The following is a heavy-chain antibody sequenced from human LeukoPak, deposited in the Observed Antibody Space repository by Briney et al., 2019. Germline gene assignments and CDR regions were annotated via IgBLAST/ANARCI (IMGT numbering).Heavy chain of an antibody. J-gene: IGHJ4*02. CDR2: IYYSGST. V-gene: IGHV4-59*12. D-gene: IGHD6-13*01. CDR3: ARTYSIEGGYFDY. Sequence: SETLSLTCTVSGGSISSYYWSWIRQPPGKGLEWIGYIYYSGSTNYNPSLKSRVTISVDTSKDQFSLKLSSVTAADTAVYYCARTYSIEGGYFDYWGQGTLVTVSS. CDR1: GGSISSYY.